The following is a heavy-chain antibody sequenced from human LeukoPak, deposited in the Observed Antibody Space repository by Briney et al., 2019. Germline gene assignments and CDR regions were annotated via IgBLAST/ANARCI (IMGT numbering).Heavy chain of an antibody. CDR1: GGSISSSSYY. CDR2: IYYSGST. Sequence: SETLSLTCTVSGGSISSSSYYWGWIRQPPGKGLEWIGSIYYSGSTYYNPSLKSRVTISVDTSKNQFSLKLSSVTAAGTAVYYCARQGDGYPLFYYFDYWGQGTLVTVSS. J-gene: IGHJ4*02. CDR3: ARQGDGYPLFYYFDY. V-gene: IGHV4-39*01. D-gene: IGHD5-24*01.